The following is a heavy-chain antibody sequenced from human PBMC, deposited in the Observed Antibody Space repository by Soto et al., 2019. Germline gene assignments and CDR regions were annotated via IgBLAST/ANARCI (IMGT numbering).Heavy chain of an antibody. Sequence: SETRSLTCTVSGDSISSYYSCWMRPPPGKGLERLGYIYFSGSTNYTPSRKSRVTISVATSTNQFSLKLSSVTAADTAVFYCARHLKRESTTGWHHFDYWGLGTLVTVSS. CDR1: GDSISSYY. J-gene: IGHJ4*02. CDR2: IYFSGST. CDR3: ARHLKRESTTGWHHFDY. V-gene: IGHV4-59*08. D-gene: IGHD6-19*01.